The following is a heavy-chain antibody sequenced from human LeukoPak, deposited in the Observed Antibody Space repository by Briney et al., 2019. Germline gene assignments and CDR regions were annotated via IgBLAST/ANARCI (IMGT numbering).Heavy chain of an antibody. CDR3: ATEGYSSSWFEY. Sequence: PGGSLRLSCAASGFTFSSYWMSWVRQAPGMGLEWVANIKQDGSEKYYVDSVKGRFTISRDNTKNSLYLQMSSLRAEDTAVYYCATEGYSSSWFEYWGQGTLVTVSS. CDR1: GFTFSSYW. J-gene: IGHJ4*02. V-gene: IGHV3-7*01. CDR2: IKQDGSEK. D-gene: IGHD6-13*01.